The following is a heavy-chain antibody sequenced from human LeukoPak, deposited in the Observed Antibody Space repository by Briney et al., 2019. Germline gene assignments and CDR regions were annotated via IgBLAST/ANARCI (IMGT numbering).Heavy chain of an antibody. J-gene: IGHJ4*02. V-gene: IGHV3-11*01. D-gene: IGHD3-22*01. CDR1: GFTFSDYY. Sequence: PGGSLRLSCAAFGFTFSDYYMSWIRQAPGKGLEWVSYISSSGSTIYYADSVKGRFTISRDNAKNSLYLQMNSLRAEDTAVYYCARLHYYDSSGNDYWGQGTLVTVSS. CDR3: ARLHYYDSSGNDY. CDR2: ISSSGSTI.